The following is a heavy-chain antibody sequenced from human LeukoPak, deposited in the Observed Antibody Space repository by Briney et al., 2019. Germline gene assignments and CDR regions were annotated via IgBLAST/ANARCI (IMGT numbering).Heavy chain of an antibody. V-gene: IGHV4-34*01. J-gene: IGHJ2*01. CDR2: INHSGST. Sequence: PSETLSLTCAVYGGSFSGYYWSWIRQPPGKGLEWIGEINHSGSTNYNPSLKSRVTISVDRSKNQFSLKLSSVTAADTAVYYRARVRSYGYFDLWGRGTLVTVSS. CDR1: GGSFSGYY. CDR3: ARVRSYGYFDL.